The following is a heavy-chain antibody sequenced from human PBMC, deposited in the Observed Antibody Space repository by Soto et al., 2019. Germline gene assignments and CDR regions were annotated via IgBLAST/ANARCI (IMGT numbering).Heavy chain of an antibody. J-gene: IGHJ6*02. D-gene: IGHD1-26*01. CDR3: ARNSAMDV. CDR2: IWFDDGSNK. CDR1: GFTFSRYG. V-gene: IGHV3-33*01. Sequence: QVQLVESGGGVVQPGRSLRLSCAASGFTFSRYGMHWVRQAPGKGLEWVAVIWFDDGSNKYYADSVKGRFTISRDNSKNSLYLQMNSLRAEDTAVYYCARNSAMDVWGQGTTVTVSS.